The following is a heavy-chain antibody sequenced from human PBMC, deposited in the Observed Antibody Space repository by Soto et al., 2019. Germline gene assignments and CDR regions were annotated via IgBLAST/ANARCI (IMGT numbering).Heavy chain of an antibody. CDR3: ARDSSVVTTFRRWDDAFDI. Sequence: QVQLQESGPGLVKPSETLSLTCTVSGGSISSYYWSWIRQPAGKGLEWIGRIYTSGSTNYNPSLKGRVTMSVDTSKNQFSLKLSSVTAADTAVYYCARDSSVVTTFRRWDDAFDIWGQGTMVTVSS. V-gene: IGHV4-4*07. J-gene: IGHJ3*02. CDR1: GGSISSYY. D-gene: IGHD4-4*01. CDR2: IYTSGST.